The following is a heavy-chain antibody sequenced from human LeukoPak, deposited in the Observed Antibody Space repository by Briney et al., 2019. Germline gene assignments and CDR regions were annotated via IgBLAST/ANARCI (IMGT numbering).Heavy chain of an antibody. CDR3: AKQGGVVVITGFDY. V-gene: IGHV3-23*01. Sequence: GGSLRLSCAASGFTFSSYAMSWVRQAPGKGLEWVSAISGSGGSTNYADSVKGRFTISRDNSKNTLYLQMNSLRAEDTAVYYCAKQGGVVVITGFDYWGQGTLVTVSS. J-gene: IGHJ4*02. CDR1: GFTFSSYA. D-gene: IGHD3-22*01. CDR2: ISGSGGST.